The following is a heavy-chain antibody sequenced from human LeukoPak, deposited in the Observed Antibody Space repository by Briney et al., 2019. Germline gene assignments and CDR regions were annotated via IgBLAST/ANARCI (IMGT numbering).Heavy chain of an antibody. J-gene: IGHJ4*02. CDR3: ARDRELWSSWGDY. V-gene: IGHV1-18*01. CDR1: GGTFSSYA. CDR2: ISAYNGNT. D-gene: IGHD5-18*01. Sequence: ASVKVSCKASGGTFSSYAISWVRQAPGQGLEWMGWISAYNGNTNYAQKLQGRVTMTTDTSTSTAYMELKSLRSDDAAVYYCARDRELWSSWGDYWGQGTLVTVSS.